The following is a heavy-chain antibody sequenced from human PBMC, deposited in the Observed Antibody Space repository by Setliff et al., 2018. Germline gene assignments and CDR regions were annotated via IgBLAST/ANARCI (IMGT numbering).Heavy chain of an antibody. D-gene: IGHD3-3*01. CDR3: ASDGQGNYNFWSGSYYYYGMDV. J-gene: IGHJ6*02. V-gene: IGHV1-3*01. CDR1: GYTFTSYA. CDR2: INAGNGNT. Sequence: ASVKVSCKASGYTFTSYAMHWVRQAPGQRLEWMGWINAGNGNTKYSQKFQGRVTITRDTSASTAYMELSSLRSEDTAVYYCASDGQGNYNFWSGSYYYYGMDVWGQGTTVTVSS.